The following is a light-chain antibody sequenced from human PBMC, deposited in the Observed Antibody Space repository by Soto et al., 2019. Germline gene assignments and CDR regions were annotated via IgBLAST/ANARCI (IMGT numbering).Light chain of an antibody. V-gene: IGKV3-15*01. J-gene: IGKJ2*01. CDR2: GPS. CDR3: QQYNNWPLHT. CDR1: QSVGTN. Sequence: TVMTQSPATLSVSPGERVTLSGRASQSVGTNLAWYQQRPGQAPRLLIYGPSTRATGVPARFSGSGSGTEFTLTISSLQSEDLAVYYCQQYNNWPLHTFGQGTKLEIK.